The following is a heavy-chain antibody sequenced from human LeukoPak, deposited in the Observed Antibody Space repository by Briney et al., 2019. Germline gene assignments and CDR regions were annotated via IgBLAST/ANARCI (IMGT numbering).Heavy chain of an antibody. CDR3: ARDRHCANGVCPSPPGMDV. V-gene: IGHV3-33*01. Sequence: PGGSLRLSCAASGFTFRNHGMHWVRQAPGKGLEWVADIWFDGKNEHFAESVKGRFTISRDNSKNTMYLQINSLRAEDTAVYYCARDRHCANGVCPSPPGMDVWGQGTTVTVSS. CDR2: IWFDGKNE. CDR1: GFTFRNHG. J-gene: IGHJ6*02. D-gene: IGHD2-8*01.